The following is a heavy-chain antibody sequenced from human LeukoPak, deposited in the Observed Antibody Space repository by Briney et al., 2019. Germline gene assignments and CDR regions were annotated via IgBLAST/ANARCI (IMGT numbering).Heavy chain of an antibody. CDR2: IKQDGSEK. D-gene: IGHD3-10*01. Sequence: GGSLRLSCAASGFTFSSYWMTWVRQAPGKGLEWVANIKQDGSEKFYVDSVKGRFTISRDNAKSSLYPQMNSLRAEDTAVYFCVRESVYGSRSYYSYWSQGTPVTVS. CDR3: VRESVYGSRSYYSY. V-gene: IGHV3-7*04. J-gene: IGHJ4*02. CDR1: GFTFSSYW.